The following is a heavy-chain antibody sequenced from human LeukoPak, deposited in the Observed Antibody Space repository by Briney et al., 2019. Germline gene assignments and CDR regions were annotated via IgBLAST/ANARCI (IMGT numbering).Heavy chain of an antibody. D-gene: IGHD5-24*01. CDR3: ARDTAQDGYNLDY. CDR2: IIPILGIA. J-gene: IGHJ4*02. Sequence: SVKVSCKTSGYTFTIYGISWVRQAPGQGLEWMGRIIPILGIANYAQKFQGRVTITADKSTSTAYMELSSLRSEDTAVYYCARDTAQDGYNLDYWGQGTLVTVSS. V-gene: IGHV1-69*04. CDR1: GYTFTIYG.